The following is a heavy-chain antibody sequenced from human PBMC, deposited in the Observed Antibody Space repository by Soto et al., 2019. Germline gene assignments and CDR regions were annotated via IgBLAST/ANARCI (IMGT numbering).Heavy chain of an antibody. D-gene: IGHD1-1*01. CDR1: GLTISGKKS. Sequence: PGGSLRLSCAAFGLTISGKKSVACFRQAPGKGLEWVSALYDVDGSFYADSVKGRFTTSSDSSKTTVYLQMNDLRPDDTAVYYCATWHEREHAYDVWGQGTTVTVS. J-gene: IGHJ3*01. CDR2: LYDVDGS. V-gene: IGHV3-53*01. CDR3: ATWHEREHAYDV.